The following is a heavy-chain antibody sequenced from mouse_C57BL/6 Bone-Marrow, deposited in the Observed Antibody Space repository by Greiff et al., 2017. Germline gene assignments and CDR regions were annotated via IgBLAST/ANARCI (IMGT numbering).Heavy chain of an antibody. D-gene: IGHD1-1*01. CDR2: IDPNSGGT. J-gene: IGHJ2*01. V-gene: IGHV1-72*01. Sequence: QVQLKQPGAELVKPGASVKLSCKASGYTFTSYWMHWVKQRPGRGLEWIGRIDPNSGGTKYNEKFKSKATLTVDKPSSTAYIQLSSLTSEDSAVYYCAREVGIYYYGSSPHYFDYWGQGTTLTVSS. CDR1: GYTFTSYW. CDR3: AREVGIYYYGSSPHYFDY.